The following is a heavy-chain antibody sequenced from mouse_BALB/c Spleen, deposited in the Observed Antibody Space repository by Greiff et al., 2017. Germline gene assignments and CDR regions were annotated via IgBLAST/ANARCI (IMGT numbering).Heavy chain of an antibody. CDR3: TSNWEFAY. CDR1: GYTFTSYW. V-gene: IGHV1-5*01. CDR2: IYPGNSDT. D-gene: IGHD4-1*01. Sequence: DVQLQESGTVLARPGASVKMSCKASGYTFTSYWMHWVKQRPGQGLEWIGAIYPGNSDTSYNQKFKGKAKLTAVTSTSTAYMELSSLTNEDSAVYYCTSNWEFAYWGQGTLVTVSA. J-gene: IGHJ3*01.